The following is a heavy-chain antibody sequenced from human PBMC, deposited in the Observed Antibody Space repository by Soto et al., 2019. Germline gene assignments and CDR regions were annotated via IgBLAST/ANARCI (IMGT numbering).Heavy chain of an antibody. CDR3: AKVMVKNWFDP. J-gene: IGHJ5*02. Sequence: GGSMRFSCAASGFTFSSYAMSWVRQAPGKGLEWVSAISGSGGSTYYADSVKGRFTISRDNSKNTLYLQMSSLSAEDTSVYYCAKVMVKNWFDPWGQGTLVTVSS. V-gene: IGHV3-23*01. CDR1: GFTFSSYA. D-gene: IGHD5-18*01. CDR2: ISGSGGST.